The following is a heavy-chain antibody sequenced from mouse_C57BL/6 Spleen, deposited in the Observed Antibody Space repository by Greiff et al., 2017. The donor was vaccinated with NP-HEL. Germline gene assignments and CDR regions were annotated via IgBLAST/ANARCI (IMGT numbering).Heavy chain of an antibody. CDR3: ARDYDYHPVYAMDY. V-gene: IGHV1-22*01. D-gene: IGHD2-4*01. Sequence: EVQLQQSGPELVKPGASVKMSCKASGYTFTDYNMHWVKQSHGKSLEWIGYINPNNGGTSYNQKFKGKATLTVNKSSSTAYMELRSLTSEDSAVYYCARDYDYHPVYAMDYWGQGTSVTVSS. J-gene: IGHJ4*01. CDR1: GYTFTDYN. CDR2: INPNNGGT.